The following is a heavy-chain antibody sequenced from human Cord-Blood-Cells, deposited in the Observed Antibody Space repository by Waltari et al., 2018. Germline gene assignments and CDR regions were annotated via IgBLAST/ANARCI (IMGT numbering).Heavy chain of an antibody. J-gene: IGHJ4*02. CDR1: GGSISSSSYY. Sequence: QLQLQESGPGLVTPSETLSLTCTVSGGSISSSSYYWGWIRQPPGKGLEWIGSIYYSGSTYYNPSLKSRVTISVDTSKNQFSLKLSSVTAADTAVYYCARQGGYYGSGSYYDYWGQGTLVTVSS. D-gene: IGHD3-10*01. CDR3: ARQGGYYGSGSYYDY. CDR2: IYYSGST. V-gene: IGHV4-39*01.